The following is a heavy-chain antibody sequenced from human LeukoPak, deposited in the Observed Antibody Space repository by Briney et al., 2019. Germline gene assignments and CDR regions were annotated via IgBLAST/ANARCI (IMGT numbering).Heavy chain of an antibody. Sequence: GRSLRLSCAASGFTFRSYGMHWVRQAPGKGLEWVAAISYDGSNKYYADSVKGRFTISRDNAKNSLYLQMNSLRAEDTALYYCAKAFGGGTDYWGQGTLVTVSS. CDR3: AKAFGGGTDY. D-gene: IGHD3-16*01. CDR2: ISYDGSNK. V-gene: IGHV3-30*18. J-gene: IGHJ4*02. CDR1: GFTFRSYG.